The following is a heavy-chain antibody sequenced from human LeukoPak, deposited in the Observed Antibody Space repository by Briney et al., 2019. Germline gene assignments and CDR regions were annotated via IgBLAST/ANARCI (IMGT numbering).Heavy chain of an antibody. V-gene: IGHV3-15*01. CDR3: KGDGYGYVY. Sequence: GGSLRLSCAASGYTFSKAWMSWVRQAPGKGLEWVGRIKSKTDGGTTDYAAPVKGRFTITRDDSKNTLYLQMNSLKTEDTAVYYCKGDGYGYVYWGQGTLVTVSS. CDR2: IKSKTDGGTT. D-gene: IGHD5-24*01. CDR1: GYTFSKAW. J-gene: IGHJ4*02.